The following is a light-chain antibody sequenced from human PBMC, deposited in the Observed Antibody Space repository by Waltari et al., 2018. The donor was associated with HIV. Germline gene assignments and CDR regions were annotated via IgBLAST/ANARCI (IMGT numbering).Light chain of an antibody. Sequence: QSVLTQPPSASGTPGQRVTISCSGSSSTIGSNTVNWYQQLPGTATKLLIYSNNQRPSAGPDRFAGSNSGTSASLAISGLQSGDEAEYYCAACDDSLNGVVFGGGTKLTVL. V-gene: IGLV1-44*01. J-gene: IGLJ2*01. CDR2: SNN. CDR1: SSTIGSNT. CDR3: AACDDSLNGVV.